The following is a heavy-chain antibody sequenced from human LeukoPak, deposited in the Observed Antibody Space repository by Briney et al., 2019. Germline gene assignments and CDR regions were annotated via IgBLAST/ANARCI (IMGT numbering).Heavy chain of an antibody. D-gene: IGHD6-13*01. CDR1: GFTFSSYA. CDR2: IPGSGGAT. Sequence: GGSLRLSCEASGFTFSSYAIRWVRQAPGTGLEWVSSIPGSGGATYYADSVRGRFSISRDSSTNTVYLQMNSLRDEDTAVYYCARSVRAAGKSPGFDFWGPGSLVTVSP. J-gene: IGHJ4*02. V-gene: IGHV3-23*01. CDR3: ARSVRAAGKSPGFDF.